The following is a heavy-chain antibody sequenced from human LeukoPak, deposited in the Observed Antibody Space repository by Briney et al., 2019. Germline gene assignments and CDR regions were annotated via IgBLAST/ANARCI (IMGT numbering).Heavy chain of an antibody. Sequence: PSETLSLTCAVYGGSFSGYYWSWIRQPPGKGLEWIGEINHSGSTNYNPSLKSRVTISVDTSKNQFSLKLSSVTAADTAVYYCARGYSDYYGSGSYLRWGQGTLVTVSS. CDR2: INHSGST. CDR3: ARGYSDYYGSGSYLR. D-gene: IGHD3-10*01. V-gene: IGHV4-34*01. CDR1: GGSFSGYY. J-gene: IGHJ1*01.